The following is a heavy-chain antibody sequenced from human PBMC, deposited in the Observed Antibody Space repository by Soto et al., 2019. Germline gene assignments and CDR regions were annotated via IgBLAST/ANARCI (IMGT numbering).Heavy chain of an antibody. CDR2: IYYSGST. CDR1: GGSISSYY. D-gene: IGHD6-19*01. V-gene: IGHV4-59*01. J-gene: IGHJ4*02. Sequence: PSETLSLTCTVSGGSISSYYWSWIRQPPGKGLEWIGYIYYSGSTNYNPSLKSRVTISVDTSKNQFSLKLSSVTAADTAVYYCARNRYSSGWPRGFIDYWGQGTLVTVSS. CDR3: ARNRYSSGWPRGFIDY.